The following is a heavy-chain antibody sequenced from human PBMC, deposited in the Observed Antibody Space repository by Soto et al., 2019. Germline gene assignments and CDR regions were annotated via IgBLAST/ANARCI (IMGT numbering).Heavy chain of an antibody. CDR3: AKDQEGSGSHWLGYNYYGMDV. CDR2: ISSVGTTT. CDR1: GFTISDYY. Sequence: PGGSLRLSCEASGFTISDYYLSWSRQAPGKGLEWVWYISSVGTTTYYADSVKGRLSIPMDNAKNPTYLQMNSLRAEDTAVYFCAKDQEGSGSHWLGYNYYGMDVWGQGTTVTV. J-gene: IGHJ6*02. D-gene: IGHD3-10*01. V-gene: IGHV3-11*01.